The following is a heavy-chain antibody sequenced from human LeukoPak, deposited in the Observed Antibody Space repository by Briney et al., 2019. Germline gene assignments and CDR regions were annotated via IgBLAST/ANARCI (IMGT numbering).Heavy chain of an antibody. Sequence: GGSLRLSCAASGFTFSSYSMNWVRQAPGKGLEWVSSISSSSSYIYYADSVKGRFTISRDNAKNSLYLQMNSLRAEDTAVYYCARVGTVVVPAASYYYYGMDVWGKGTTVTDSS. J-gene: IGHJ6*04. V-gene: IGHV3-21*01. D-gene: IGHD2-2*01. CDR2: ISSSSSYI. CDR3: ARVGTVVVPAASYYYYGMDV. CDR1: GFTFSSYS.